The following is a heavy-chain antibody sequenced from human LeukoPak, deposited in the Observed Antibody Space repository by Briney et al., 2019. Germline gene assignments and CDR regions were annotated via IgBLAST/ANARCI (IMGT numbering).Heavy chain of an antibody. D-gene: IGHD5-12*01. CDR3: ARFRREWLRSEYYFDY. J-gene: IGHJ4*02. V-gene: IGHV3-11*06. Sequence: PGGSLRLSCAASGFTFSDYYMSWIRQAPGKGLEWVSYISSSSSYTNYADSVKGRLTISRDNAKNSLYLQMNSLRAEDTAVYYCARFRREWLRSEYYFDYWGQGTLVTVSS. CDR2: ISSSSSYT. CDR1: GFTFSDYY.